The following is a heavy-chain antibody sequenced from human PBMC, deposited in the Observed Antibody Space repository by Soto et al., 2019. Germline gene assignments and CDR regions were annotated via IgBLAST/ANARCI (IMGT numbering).Heavy chain of an antibody. Sequence: SETLSLTCTVSGGSISSDDYYWSWIRQAPGRGLEWIGYIHSSGSIYYNPSLKSRATMSIDTAGNQFSLKVSSVTVADTAVYYCARGLDGLHDDTSGPFPRPGWGQGTLVTVSS. J-gene: IGHJ1*01. CDR2: IHSSGSI. CDR3: ARGLDGLHDDTSGPFPRPG. D-gene: IGHD3-22*01. CDR1: GGSISSDDYY. V-gene: IGHV4-30-4*01.